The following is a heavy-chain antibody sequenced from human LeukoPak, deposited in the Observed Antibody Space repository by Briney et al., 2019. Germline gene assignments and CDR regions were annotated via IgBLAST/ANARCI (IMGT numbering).Heavy chain of an antibody. CDR2: IYSGGST. CDR1: GFTVSSNY. CDR3: ASSHYYGSGSYPNYYYGMDV. J-gene: IGHJ6*02. D-gene: IGHD3-10*01. Sequence: PGGSLRLSCAASGFTVSSNYMSWVRQAPGKGLEWVSVIYSGGSTYYADSVKGRFTISRDNSKNTLYLQMNSLRAEDTAVYYCASSHYYGSGSYPNYYYGMDVWGQGTTVTVSS. V-gene: IGHV3-66*01.